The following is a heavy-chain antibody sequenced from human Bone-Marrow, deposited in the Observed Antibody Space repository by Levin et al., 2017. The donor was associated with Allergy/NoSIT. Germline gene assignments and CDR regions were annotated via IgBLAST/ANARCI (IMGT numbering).Heavy chain of an antibody. CDR1: GYRFASYW. J-gene: IGHJ6*04. Sequence: GESLKISCKSSGYRFASYWIGWVRQMPGKGLEYMGIIYPDDSETRSSPSFQGQVTFSVDTSISTAYLQWNSLKASDTAVYYCTRLAAVNVGRSYFSHYRMDVWGRGTTVTVSA. CDR3: TRLAAVNVGRSYFSHYRMDV. V-gene: IGHV5-51*01. D-gene: IGHD6-13*01. CDR2: IYPDDSET.